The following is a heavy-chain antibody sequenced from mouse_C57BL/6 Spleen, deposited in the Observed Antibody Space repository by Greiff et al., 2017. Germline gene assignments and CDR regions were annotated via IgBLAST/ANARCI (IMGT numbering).Heavy chain of an antibody. D-gene: IGHD1-1*01. CDR2: IYPGDGDT. V-gene: IGHV1-82*01. J-gene: IGHJ3*01. CDR3: ARSGSKGAWFAY. Sequence: QVQLQQSGPELVKPGASVKISCKASGYAFSSSWMNWVKQRPGQGLEWIGRIYPGDGDTNYNGKFKGKATLTADKSSSTAYMQLSSLTSEDAAVYFCARSGSKGAWFAYWGQGTLVTVSA. CDR1: GYAFSSSW.